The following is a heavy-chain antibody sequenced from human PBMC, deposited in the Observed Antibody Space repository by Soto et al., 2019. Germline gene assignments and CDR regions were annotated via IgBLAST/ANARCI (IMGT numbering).Heavy chain of an antibody. CDR3: ERAEYYYGSEAFFDS. V-gene: IGHV1-69*02. Sequence: QVQLVQSGAEVKKPGSSVKVSCKASGGTFSSYTISWVRQAPGQGLEWMGRIIPILGIANYAQKFQGRVTITADKSTRPAYMEVSRQRSADTAVYYCERAEYYYGSEAFFDSWGQGTLVPVSS. J-gene: IGHJ4*02. CDR2: IIPILGIA. CDR1: GGTFSSYT. D-gene: IGHD3-10*01.